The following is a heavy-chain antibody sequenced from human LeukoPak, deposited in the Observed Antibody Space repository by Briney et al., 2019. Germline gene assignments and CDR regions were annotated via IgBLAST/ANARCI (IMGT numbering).Heavy chain of an antibody. CDR2: IYHSGST. CDR1: GYSISSGYY. J-gene: IGHJ5*02. D-gene: IGHD2-2*01. V-gene: IGHV4-38-2*01. CDR3: ARVVDDQLPLFDP. Sequence: PSETLSLTCAVSGYSISSGYYWGWIRQPPGKGLEWIGSIYHSGSTYYNPSLKSRVTISVDTSKNQFSLKLSSVTAADTAVYYCARVVDDQLPLFDPWGQGTLVTVSS.